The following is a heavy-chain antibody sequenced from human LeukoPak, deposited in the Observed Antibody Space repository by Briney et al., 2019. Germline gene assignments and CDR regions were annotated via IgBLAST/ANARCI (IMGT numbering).Heavy chain of an antibody. V-gene: IGHV4-59*01. CDR2: IYHSGST. Sequence: SETLSLTCAVYGGSFSGYYWSWIRQPPGKGLEWIGYIYHSGSTNYNPSLKSRVTISVDTSKNQFSLKLSSVTAADTAVYYCARGPISFDYWGRGTLVTVSS. CDR1: GGSFSGYY. CDR3: ARGPISFDY. J-gene: IGHJ4*02.